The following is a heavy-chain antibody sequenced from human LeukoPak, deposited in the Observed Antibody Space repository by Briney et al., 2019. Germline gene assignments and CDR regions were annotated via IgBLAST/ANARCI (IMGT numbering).Heavy chain of an antibody. CDR2: IYHSGST. D-gene: IGHD2-21*02. CDR1: GGSISSSNW. CDR3: ARGAVTATPQDAFDI. V-gene: IGHV4-4*02. J-gene: IGHJ3*02. Sequence: SETLSLTCAVSGGSISSSNWWSWVRQPPGKGLEWIGEIYHSGSTNYNPSLKSRVTISVDTSKNQFSLKLSSVTAADTAVYYCARGAVTATPQDAFDIWGQGTVVTVSS.